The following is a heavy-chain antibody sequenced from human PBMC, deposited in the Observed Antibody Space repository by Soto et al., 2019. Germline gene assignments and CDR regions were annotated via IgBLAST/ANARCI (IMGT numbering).Heavy chain of an antibody. J-gene: IGHJ4*02. CDR3: ESQTVAYFSGWWVYFDY. Sequence: SETLSLTCTGSGGSISSYYWSWIRQPPGKGLEWIGYIYYSGSTNYNPSLKRGVTIAVDTSKNQFSLKRSSVTAEDTAGDYCESQTVAYFSGWWVYFDYWGQGTLVTVSS. CDR1: GGSISSYY. D-gene: IGHD6-19*01. V-gene: IGHV4-59*08. CDR2: IYYSGST.